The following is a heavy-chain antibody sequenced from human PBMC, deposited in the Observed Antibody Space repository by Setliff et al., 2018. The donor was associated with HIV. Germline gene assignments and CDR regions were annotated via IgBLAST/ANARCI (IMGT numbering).Heavy chain of an antibody. CDR1: GDSISRNNYH. CDR2: ISNSGTA. D-gene: IGHD2-2*01. CDR3: LRLYRGSSTKEKSDS. Sequence: SEILSLTCSVSGDSISRNNYHWGWIRQAPGKGLEWIGSISNSGTAYYNPSLKSRVSLSVDTSKNAISLKLSSVTAADTAVYFCLRLYRGSSTKEKSDSWGQGVLVTVSS. J-gene: IGHJ4*02. V-gene: IGHV4-39*07.